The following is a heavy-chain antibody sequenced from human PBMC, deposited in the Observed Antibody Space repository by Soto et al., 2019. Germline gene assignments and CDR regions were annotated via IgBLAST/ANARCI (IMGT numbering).Heavy chain of an antibody. V-gene: IGHV1-2*02. J-gene: IGHJ4*02. CDR3: ARAGAITHPFDH. D-gene: IGHD3-10*01. CDR2: INPNSGGT. Sequence: GXSVKGSCKASGYTFTGYYMHWVRQAPGQGLEWMGWINPNSGGTNYAQKFQGRVTMTRDTSISTAYMELSRLRSDDTAVYYCARAGAITHPFDHWGRGTLVTVYS. CDR1: GYTFTGYY.